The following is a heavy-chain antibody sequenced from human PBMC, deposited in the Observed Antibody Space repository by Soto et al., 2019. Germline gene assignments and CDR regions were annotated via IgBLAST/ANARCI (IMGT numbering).Heavy chain of an antibody. CDR3: ARAYCGGDCYQNTYYFDY. V-gene: IGHV1-2*04. CDR1: GYTFTGYY. J-gene: IGHJ4*02. CDR2: INPNSGGT. Sequence: ASVKVSCKASGYTFTGYYMHWVRQATGQGLEWMGWINPNSGGTNYAQKFQGWVTMTRDTSISTAYMELSRLRSDDTAVYYCARAYCGGDCYQNTYYFDYWGQGTLVTVSS. D-gene: IGHD2-21*02.